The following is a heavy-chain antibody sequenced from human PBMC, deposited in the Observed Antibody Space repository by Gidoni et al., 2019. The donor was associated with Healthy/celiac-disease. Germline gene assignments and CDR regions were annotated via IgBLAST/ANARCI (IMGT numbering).Heavy chain of an antibody. CDR3: ARDLRGYYYYYGMDV. CDR1: GYTFTSYA. J-gene: IGHJ6*02. Sequence: QVQLVQSGAEVKKPGASVKVSCKASGYTFTSYAMHWVRQAPGQRLEWMGWINAGNGNTKYSQKFQGRVTITRDTSASTAYMELSSLRSEDTAVYYCARDLRGYYYYYGMDVWGQGTTVTVSS. V-gene: IGHV1-3*01. CDR2: INAGNGNT.